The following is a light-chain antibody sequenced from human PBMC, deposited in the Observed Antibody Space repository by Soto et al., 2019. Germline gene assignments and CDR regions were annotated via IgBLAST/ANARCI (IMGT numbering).Light chain of an antibody. V-gene: IGKV3-15*01. CDR3: QQYNNWPLT. CDR1: QSVSSN. J-gene: IGKJ4*01. Sequence: EIVMTQSPATPSVSPGERATLSCRASQSVSSNLAWYQQKPGQAPRLLIYGASTRATGIPARFSGSRSGTEFTLTISSLQSEDFAVYYCQQYNNWPLTFGGGTKVDIK. CDR2: GAS.